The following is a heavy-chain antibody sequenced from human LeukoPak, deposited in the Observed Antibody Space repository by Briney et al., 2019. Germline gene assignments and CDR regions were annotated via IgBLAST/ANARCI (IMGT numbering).Heavy chain of an antibody. CDR2: INPNSGGT. CDR1: GYTFTGYY. Sequence: ASVKVSCKASGYTFTGYYMHWVRQAPGQGLEWMGWINPNSGGTNYAQKFQGRVTMTRDTSISTAYMELRSLRSDDTAVYYCARGSGYCSTIRCSDFDYWGQGTLVTVSS. V-gene: IGHV1-2*02. D-gene: IGHD2-2*01. CDR3: ARGSGYCSTIRCSDFDY. J-gene: IGHJ4*02.